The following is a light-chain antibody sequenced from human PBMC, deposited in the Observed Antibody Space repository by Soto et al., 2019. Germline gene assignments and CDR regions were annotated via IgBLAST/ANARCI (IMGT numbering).Light chain of an antibody. CDR1: QSVSSSY. CDR2: GAS. J-gene: IGKJ1*01. Sequence: EIVLTQSPGTLSLSPGERAALSCRASQSVSSSYLAWYQQKPGQAPRLLIYGASSRATGIPGRFSGSGSGTDFTLPISRLEPEDFAVYYCQQYGSSPWTFGQGTKVEFK. V-gene: IGKV3-20*01. CDR3: QQYGSSPWT.